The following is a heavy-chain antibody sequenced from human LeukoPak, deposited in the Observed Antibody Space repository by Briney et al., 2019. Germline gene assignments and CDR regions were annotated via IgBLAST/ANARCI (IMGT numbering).Heavy chain of an antibody. D-gene: IGHD3-10*01. CDR1: GYSFTGYY. CDR2: INPNSGGT. CDR3: GINRPGKALDI. V-gene: IGHV1-2*02. Sequence: GASVKVSCKASGYSFTGYYMDWVRQAPGQGLEWMGWINPNSGGTNYAQKFQGRVTVTRDTSISTAYMELSRLRSDDTAVYYCGINRPGKALDIWGQGTMVTVSS. J-gene: IGHJ3*02.